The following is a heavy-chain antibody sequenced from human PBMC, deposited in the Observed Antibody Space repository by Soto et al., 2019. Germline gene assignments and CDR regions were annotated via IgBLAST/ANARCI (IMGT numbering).Heavy chain of an antibody. J-gene: IGHJ4*02. CDR3: ARSIWSGTNDY. D-gene: IGHD3-3*01. V-gene: IGHV1-18*03. CDR1: GYTFSTYG. CDR2: ISADNGHT. Sequence: ASVKVSCKTSGYTFSTYGINWVRQAPGQGLEWMGWISADNGHTNYAQKVQGRVTMTTDTSTNTAYMELRSLRSDDMAVYYCARSIWSGTNDYWGQGTLVTVSS.